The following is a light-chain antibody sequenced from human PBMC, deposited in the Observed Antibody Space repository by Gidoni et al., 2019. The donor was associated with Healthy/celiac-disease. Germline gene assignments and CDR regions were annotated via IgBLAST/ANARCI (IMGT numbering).Light chain of an antibody. Sequence: SYELTQPPSVSVSPGQTASIPCSGDKLGDKYACWYQQKPGQSPVLVIYQDSKRPSGIPERFSGSNSGNTAPLTISGTQAMDEAYYYCQAWDSSTVVVGGGTKLTVL. CDR3: QAWDSSTVV. CDR2: QDS. V-gene: IGLV3-1*01. J-gene: IGLJ2*01. CDR1: KLGDKY.